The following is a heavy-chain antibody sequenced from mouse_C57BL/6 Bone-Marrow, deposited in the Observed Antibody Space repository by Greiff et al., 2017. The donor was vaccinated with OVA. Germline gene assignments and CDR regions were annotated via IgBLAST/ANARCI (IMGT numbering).Heavy chain of an antibody. CDR1: GFTFSSYA. J-gene: IGHJ1*03. CDR3: TRIGYGGYFDV. Sequence: EVKLVESGEGLVKPGGSLKLSCAASGFTFSSYAMSWVRQTPEKRLEWVAYISSGGDYISYADTVKGRFTISRDNARNTLYLQMSSLKSEDTAMYYCTRIGYGGYFDVWGTGTTVTVSS. CDR2: ISSGGDYI. V-gene: IGHV5-9-1*02. D-gene: IGHD1-2*01.